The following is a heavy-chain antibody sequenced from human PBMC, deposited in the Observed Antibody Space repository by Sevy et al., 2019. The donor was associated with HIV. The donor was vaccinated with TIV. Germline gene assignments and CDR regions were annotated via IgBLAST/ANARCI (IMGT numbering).Heavy chain of an antibody. CDR3: ATGIVGAVAGSVVEFDY. Sequence: GGSLRLSCAASGFTFSNAWMIWVRQAPGKGLEWVGRIKSKTDGETTDYAAHVKGRFTMSRADSKNTLYLQMNSLKSEDTAVYCCATGIVGAVAGSVVEFDYWGQGTLVTVSS. J-gene: IGHJ4*02. D-gene: IGHD6-19*01. CDR1: GFTFSNAW. V-gene: IGHV3-15*01. CDR2: IKSKTDGETT.